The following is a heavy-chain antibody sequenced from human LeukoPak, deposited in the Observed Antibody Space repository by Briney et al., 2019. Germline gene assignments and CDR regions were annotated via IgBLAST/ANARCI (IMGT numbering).Heavy chain of an antibody. CDR1: GFTFSTYG. CDR3: AKESDYYDSSGYHIDY. V-gene: IGHV3-30*02. CDR2: IRYDGSYK. J-gene: IGHJ4*02. Sequence: GGSLRLSCAASGFTFSTYGMHWVRQAPGKGLEWVAFIRYDGSYKYYGDSVKGRFTISRDNSKNTLYLQMNSLRAEDTAVYYCAKESDYYDSSGYHIDYWGQGTLVTVSS. D-gene: IGHD3-22*01.